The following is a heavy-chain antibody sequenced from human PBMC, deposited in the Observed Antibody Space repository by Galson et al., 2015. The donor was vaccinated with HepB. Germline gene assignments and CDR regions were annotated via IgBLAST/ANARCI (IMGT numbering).Heavy chain of an antibody. CDR1: GFTFSNAR. V-gene: IGHV3-15*07. Sequence: SLRLSCAASGFTFSNARMNWVRQAPGKGLEWVGRIKSKTDGGTTDYAAPVKGRFTISRDDSKNTLYLQMNSLKTEDTAVYYCTTDVRGRGVIYYYYYGMDVWGQGTTVTVSS. D-gene: IGHD3-10*01. CDR2: IKSKTDGGTT. J-gene: IGHJ6*02. CDR3: TTDVRGRGVIYYYYYGMDV.